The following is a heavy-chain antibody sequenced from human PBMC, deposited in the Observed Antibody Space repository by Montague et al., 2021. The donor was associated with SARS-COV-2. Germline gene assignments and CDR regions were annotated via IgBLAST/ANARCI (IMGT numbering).Heavy chain of an antibody. CDR2: IYYSGKT. V-gene: IGHV4-59*08. CDR1: GGSISSYL. Sequence: SETPSLTCTVSGGSISSYLWTWIRQPPGKGLEWIGYIYYSGKTNYNPSLSSRVTMSVDTSKNQYSLKLNSVTAADAAVYFCARATPGIADPIEYWGQGTLLTVSS. CDR3: ARATPGIADPIEY. J-gene: IGHJ4*02. D-gene: IGHD6-13*01.